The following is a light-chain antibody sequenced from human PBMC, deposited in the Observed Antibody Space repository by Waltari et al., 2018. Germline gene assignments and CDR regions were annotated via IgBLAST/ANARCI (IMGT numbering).Light chain of an antibody. V-gene: IGLV2-14*01. CDR3: SSYSSSSNLYV. CDR2: EVR. J-gene: IGLJ1*01. Sequence: QSALPQPASVSGSPGQSIIISCTGTSSDIGPHNYVPCYQQHPGKAPQLMIYEVRNRPSGISNRFSGSKSGTTASLTISGLEPDDEADYYCSSYSSSSNLYVVGSGTKVSVL. CDR1: SSDIGPHNY.